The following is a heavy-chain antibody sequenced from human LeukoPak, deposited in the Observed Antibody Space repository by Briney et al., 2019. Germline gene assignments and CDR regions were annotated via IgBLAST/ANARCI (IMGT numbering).Heavy chain of an antibody. CDR1: GFTFSSYE. CDR3: AREGTTVTTTDVNGMDV. J-gene: IGHJ6*04. V-gene: IGHV3-48*03. Sequence: GGSLGLSCAASGFTFSSYEMNWVRQAPGKGLEWVSYISSSGSTIYYADSVKGRFTISRDNAKNSLYLQMNSLRAEDTAVYYCAREGTTVTTTDVNGMDVWGKGTTVTVSS. D-gene: IGHD4-17*01. CDR2: ISSSGSTI.